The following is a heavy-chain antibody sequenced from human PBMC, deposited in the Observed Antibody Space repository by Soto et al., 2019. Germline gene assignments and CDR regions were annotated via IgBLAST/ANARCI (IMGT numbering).Heavy chain of an antibody. V-gene: IGHV4-31*03. CDR3: ARGVMVVAATLCFDY. D-gene: IGHD2-15*01. CDR1: GGSISSGGYY. CDR2: IYYSGST. Sequence: SETLSLTCTVSGGSISSGGYYWSWIRQHPGKGLEWIGYIYYSGSTYYNPSLKSRVTISVDTSKNQFSLKLSSVTAADTAVYYCARGVMVVAATLCFDYWGQGTLVTVSS. J-gene: IGHJ4*02.